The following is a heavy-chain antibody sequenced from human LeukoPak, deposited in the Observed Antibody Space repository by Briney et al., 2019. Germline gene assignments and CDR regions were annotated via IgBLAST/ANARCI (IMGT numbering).Heavy chain of an antibody. CDR2: INAGNGNT. CDR1: GYTFTSYA. D-gene: IGHD3-22*01. V-gene: IGHV1-3*01. CDR3: AREKSYYDSSGYYPDIYYYYGMDV. Sequence: ASVKVSCKASGYTFTSYAMHWVRQAPGQRLEWMGWINAGNGNTKYSQKFQGRVTITRDTSASTAYMELSSLRSEDTAVYYCAREKSYYDSSGYYPDIYYYYGMDVWGQGTTVTVSS. J-gene: IGHJ6*02.